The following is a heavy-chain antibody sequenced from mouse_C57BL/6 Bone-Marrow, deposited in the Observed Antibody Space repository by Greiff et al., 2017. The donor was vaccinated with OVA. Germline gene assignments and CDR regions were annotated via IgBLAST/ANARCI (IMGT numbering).Heavy chain of an antibody. CDR3: ARERGDVDAMDY. D-gene: IGHD3-3*01. Sequence: EVQLQESGGDLVKPGGSLKLSCAASGFTFSSYGMSWVRQTPDKRLEWVATISSGGSYTYYPDSVKGRFTISRDNAKNTLYLQMSSLKSEDTAMYYCARERGDVDAMDYWGQGTSVTVSS. V-gene: IGHV5-6*01. J-gene: IGHJ4*01. CDR1: GFTFSSYG. CDR2: ISSGGSYT.